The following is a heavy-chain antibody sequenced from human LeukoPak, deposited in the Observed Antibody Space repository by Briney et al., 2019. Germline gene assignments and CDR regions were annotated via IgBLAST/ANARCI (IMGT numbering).Heavy chain of an antibody. CDR3: AGNSLTGVWSGFFDY. D-gene: IGHD3-3*01. CDR2: IYYSGST. CDR1: GGSISSGDYY. Sequence: SETLSLTCTVSGGSISSGDYYWSWIRQPPGRGLEWIGYIYYSGSTYYNPSLKSRVTISVDTSKNQFSLKLSSVTAADTAVYYCAGNSLTGVWSGFFDYWGQGTLVTVSS. J-gene: IGHJ4*02. V-gene: IGHV4-30-4*08.